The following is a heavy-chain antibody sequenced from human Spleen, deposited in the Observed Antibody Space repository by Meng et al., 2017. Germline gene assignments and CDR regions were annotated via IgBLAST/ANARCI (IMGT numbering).Heavy chain of an antibody. V-gene: IGHV4-34*01. CDR2: INHSGST. CDR1: GGSFSGYY. Sequence: QVQLQQWGAGLLKPSETPPLTCAVYGGSFSGYYWSWIRQPPGKGLEWIGEINHSGSTNYNPSLESRATISVDTSQNNLSLRLSSVTAADSAVYYCARGPTTMAHDFDYWGQGTLVTVSS. CDR3: ARGPTTMAHDFDY. D-gene: IGHD4-11*01. J-gene: IGHJ4*02.